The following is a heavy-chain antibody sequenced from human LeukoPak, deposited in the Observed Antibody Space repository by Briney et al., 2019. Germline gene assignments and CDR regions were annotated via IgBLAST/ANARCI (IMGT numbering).Heavy chain of an antibody. CDR1: GFTFSSYW. V-gene: IGHV3-74*01. CDR2: INSDGSST. D-gene: IGHD5-24*01. Sequence: GGSLRLSCAASGFTFSSYWMHWVRQAPGKXLVWVSRINSDGSSTSYADSVKGRFTISRDDAKNTLYLQMNSLRAEDTAVYYCARVRMMATSYLDYWGQGTLVTVSS. CDR3: ARVRMMATSYLDY. J-gene: IGHJ4*02.